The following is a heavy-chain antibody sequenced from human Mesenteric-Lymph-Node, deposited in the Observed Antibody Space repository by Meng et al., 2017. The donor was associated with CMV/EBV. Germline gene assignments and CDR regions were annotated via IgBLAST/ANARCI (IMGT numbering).Heavy chain of an antibody. CDR1: YAFTTYY. CDR3: AKAELGYSSKMGWFDP. D-gene: IGHD6-13*01. Sequence: YAFTTYYIHWVRQAPGEGLEWMGIIDPVDGSTTNVSKFRGRFSMTSDTSKNTVYMSLTSMTSEDTAVYYCAKAELGYSSKMGWFDPWGQGTLVTVSS. CDR2: IDPVDGST. J-gene: IGHJ5*02. V-gene: IGHV1-46*01.